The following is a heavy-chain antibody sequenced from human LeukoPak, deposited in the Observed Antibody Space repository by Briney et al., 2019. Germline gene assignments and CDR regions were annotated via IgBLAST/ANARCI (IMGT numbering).Heavy chain of an antibody. CDR3: ARESYSSGRYKDAFDI. CDR2: ISWNSGSI. V-gene: IGHV3-9*01. D-gene: IGHD6-19*01. CDR1: GFTFDDYA. Sequence: PGGSLRLSCAASGFTFDDYAMHWVRQAPGKGLEWVSGISWNSGSIGYADSVKGRFTISRDNAKNSLYLQMNSLRAEDTAVYYCARESYSSGRYKDAFDIWGQGTMVTVSS. J-gene: IGHJ3*02.